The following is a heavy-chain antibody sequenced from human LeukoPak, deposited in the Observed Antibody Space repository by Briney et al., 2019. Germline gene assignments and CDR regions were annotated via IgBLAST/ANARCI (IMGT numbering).Heavy chain of an antibody. CDR3: ARGPSITMVRGGQWYYYMDV. V-gene: IGHV1-18*01. CDR2: ISAYNGNT. D-gene: IGHD3-10*01. J-gene: IGHJ6*03. Sequence: GASVKVSCKASGYTFTSYGISWVRQAPGQGLEWMGWISAYNGNTNYAQSRQDRVTMTTDTSTSTVYMELSSLRSEDTAVYYCARGPSITMVRGGQWYYYMDVWGKGTTVTISS. CDR1: GYTFTSYG.